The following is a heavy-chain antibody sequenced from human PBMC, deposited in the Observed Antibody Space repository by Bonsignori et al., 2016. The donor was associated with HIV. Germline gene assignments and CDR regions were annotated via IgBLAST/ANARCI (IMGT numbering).Heavy chain of an antibody. D-gene: IGHD3-10*01. V-gene: IGHV4-34*01. CDR2: INHSEST. Sequence: RQAPGKGLEWIGEINHSESTNYNPSLKSRVTISVDTSKNQISLKLSSVTAADTAVYYCARLWSFGVFDYWGQGTLVTVSS. CDR3: ARLWSFGVFDY. J-gene: IGHJ4*02.